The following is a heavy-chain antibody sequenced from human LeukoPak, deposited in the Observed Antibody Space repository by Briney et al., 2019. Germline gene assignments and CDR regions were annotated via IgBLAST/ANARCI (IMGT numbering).Heavy chain of an antibody. J-gene: IGHJ4*02. CDR2: IIPIFGTA. CDR3: ARQDYYDSSGYYYPPTDDY. CDR1: GGTFSSYA. Sequence: ASVKVSCKASGGTFSSYAISWVRQAPGQGLEWMGGIIPIFGTANYAQKFQGRVTITADESTSTAYMELSSLRSEDTAVYYCARQDYYDSSGYYYPPTDDYWGQGTLVTVSP. V-gene: IGHV1-69*13. D-gene: IGHD3-22*01.